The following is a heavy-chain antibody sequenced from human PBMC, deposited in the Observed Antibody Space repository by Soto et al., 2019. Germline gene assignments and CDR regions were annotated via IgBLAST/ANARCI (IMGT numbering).Heavy chain of an antibody. J-gene: IGHJ4*02. D-gene: IGHD3-10*01. CDR1: GYTLTELS. CDR3: AKGARSLLVHVWFEVMDY. V-gene: IGHV1-24*01. CDR2: FDPEDGET. Sequence: QVQLVQSGAEVKKPGASVKVSCKVSGYTLTELSMHWVRQAPGKGLEWMGGFDPEDGETIYAQKFQGRVTMTEDTSTDTDYMERSRLISEETAEYYCAKGARSLLVHVWFEVMDYWGQGPLCPVSS.